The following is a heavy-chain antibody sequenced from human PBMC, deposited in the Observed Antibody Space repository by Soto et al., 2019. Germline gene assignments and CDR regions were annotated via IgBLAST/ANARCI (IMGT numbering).Heavy chain of an antibody. D-gene: IGHD6-6*01. V-gene: IGHV3-23*01. CDR3: XXXXSSXTFDY. CDR1: GFTFSSYA. Sequence: EVQLLESGGGLVQPGESLRLSCAASGFTFSSYAMSWVRQAPGKGLEWVSVISGSDDSTYYADSVKGRFTISRDNSKXXXXXXXXXXXXXXXXVXXXXXXXSSXTFDYWGQGTLVTVSS. CDR2: ISGSDDST. J-gene: IGHJ4*02.